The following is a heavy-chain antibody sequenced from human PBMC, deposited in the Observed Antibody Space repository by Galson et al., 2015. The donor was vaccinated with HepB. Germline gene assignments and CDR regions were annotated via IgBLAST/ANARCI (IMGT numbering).Heavy chain of an antibody. V-gene: IGHV3-33*01. D-gene: IGHD5-24*01. CDR1: GFTFSSYG. CDR2: IWYDGSNK. J-gene: IGHJ4*02. CDR3: ARDRRDGYNYDFDY. Sequence: SLRLSCAASGFTFSSYGMHWVRQAPGKGLEWVAVIWYDGSNKYYADSVKGRFTISRDNSKNTLYLQMNSLRAEDTAVYYCARDRRDGYNYDFDYWGQGTLVTVSS.